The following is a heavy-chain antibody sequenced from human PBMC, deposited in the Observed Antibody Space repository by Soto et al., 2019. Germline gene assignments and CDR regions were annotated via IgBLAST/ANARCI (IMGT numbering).Heavy chain of an antibody. CDR1: GGSISSGDYY. V-gene: IGHV4-30-4*01. D-gene: IGHD3-22*01. CDR2: IYYSGST. Sequence: SETLSLTCTVSGGSISSGDYYWSWIRQPPGKGLEWIGYIYYSGSTYYNPSLKSRVTISVDTSKNQFSLKLSSVTAADAAVYYCARGVYYDSSGYDYWAQGTLVTVSS. J-gene: IGHJ4*02. CDR3: ARGVYYDSSGYDY.